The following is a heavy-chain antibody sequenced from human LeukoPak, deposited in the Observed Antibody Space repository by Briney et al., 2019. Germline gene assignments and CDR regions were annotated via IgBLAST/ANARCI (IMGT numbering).Heavy chain of an antibody. CDR2: ISGSGGR. D-gene: IGHD3-10*01. CDR3: VKGGSFSGSYYINWFDP. CDR1: GFTFSTYA. Sequence: GGSLRLSCAASGFTFSTYAMGWVRQAPGKGLEWVSGISGSGGRYFADSVKGRFTISRDNSKNTLYLQMNSLRAEDTAVYYCVKGGSFSGSYYINWFDPWGQGTLVTVSS. J-gene: IGHJ5*02. V-gene: IGHV3-23*01.